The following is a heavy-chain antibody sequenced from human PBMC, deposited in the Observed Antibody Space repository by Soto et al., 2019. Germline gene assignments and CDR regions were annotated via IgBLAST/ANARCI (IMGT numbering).Heavy chain of an antibody. CDR3: ARDLSSSGRDFDY. V-gene: IGHV4-31*03. Sequence: PSETLSLTCTVSGGSISSGGYYWSWIRQHPGKGLEWIGYIYYSGSTYYNPSLKSRVTISVDTSKNQFSLKLSSVTAADTAVYYCARDLSSSGRDFDYWGQGTLVTVSS. J-gene: IGHJ4*02. CDR1: GGSISSGGYY. CDR2: IYYSGST. D-gene: IGHD3-22*01.